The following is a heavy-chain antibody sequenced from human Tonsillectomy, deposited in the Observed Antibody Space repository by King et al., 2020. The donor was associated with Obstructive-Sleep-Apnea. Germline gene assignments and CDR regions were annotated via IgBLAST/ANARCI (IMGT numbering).Heavy chain of an antibody. J-gene: IGHJ4*01. CDR3: ARVAYVWGSYRYTAPVDY. CDR2: ISYAGRNN. CDR1: GFAFDTYA. Sequence: QLVQSGGGVVQPGRSLRLSCAASGFAFDTYAMHWVRQAPGKGLEWVAVISYAGRNNDHADSVKGRFTISRDNSKKTLYLQMNSLRPEDTAVYYCARVAYVWGSYRYTAPVDYWGQGTLVTVSS. V-gene: IGHV3-30*04. D-gene: IGHD3-16*02.